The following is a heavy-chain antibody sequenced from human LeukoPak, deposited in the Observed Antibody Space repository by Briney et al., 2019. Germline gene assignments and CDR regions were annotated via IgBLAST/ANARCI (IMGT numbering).Heavy chain of an antibody. D-gene: IGHD1-26*01. V-gene: IGHV4-38-2*01. CDR2: IYHSGSS. CDR3: ASPSIVGATGRRNDAFDI. Sequence: SETLSLTCAVSGYSISSDYYWGWIRQPPGKGLEWIGSIYHSGSSYYNPSLKSRVTISIDTSKNQFSLKLSSVTAADTAVYYCASPSIVGATGRRNDAFDIWGQGTMVAVFS. J-gene: IGHJ3*02. CDR1: GYSISSDYY.